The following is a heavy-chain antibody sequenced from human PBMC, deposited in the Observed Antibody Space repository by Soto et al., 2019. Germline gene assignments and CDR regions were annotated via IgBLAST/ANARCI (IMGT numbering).Heavy chain of an antibody. D-gene: IGHD4-17*01. Sequence: GASVKVSCKASGYTFTSYAMHWVRQAPGQRLEWMGWINAGNGNTKYSQKFQGRVTITRDTSASTAYMELSSLRAEDTAVYYCARAQAVTTYYYYYMDVWGKGTTVTVSS. CDR3: ARAQAVTTYYYYYMDV. CDR1: GYTFTSYA. J-gene: IGHJ6*03. V-gene: IGHV1-3*01. CDR2: INAGNGNT.